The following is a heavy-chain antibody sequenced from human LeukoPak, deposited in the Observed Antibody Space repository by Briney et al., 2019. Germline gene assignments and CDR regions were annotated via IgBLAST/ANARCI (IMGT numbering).Heavy chain of an antibody. CDR1: GGSINSYY. V-gene: IGHV4-59*12. D-gene: IGHD2-15*01. CDR3: ARETSGGYYYYYYMDV. Sequence: SETLSLTCTVSGGSINSYYWSWIRQPPGKGLEWIGYIYYSGSTYYNPSLKSRVTISVDTSKNQFSLKLSSVTAADTAVYYCARETSGGYYYYYYMDVWGKGTTVTVSS. J-gene: IGHJ6*03. CDR2: IYYSGST.